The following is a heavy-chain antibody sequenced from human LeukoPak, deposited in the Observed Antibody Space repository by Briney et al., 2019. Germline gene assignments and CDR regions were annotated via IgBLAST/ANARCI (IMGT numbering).Heavy chain of an antibody. CDR3: ERRRGSSWSFDY. D-gene: IGHD6-13*01. CDR2: IYPGASDT. Sequence: KPGECLNISCNGSGDNFATDWIGCVRQMPEKCLEWMGIIYPGASDTTYSPSSQGQVNISADKSIATAYLQWSLRASATAIYYCERRRGSSWSFDYWGQGTLVTVSS. CDR1: GDNFATDW. J-gene: IGHJ4*02. V-gene: IGHV5-51*01.